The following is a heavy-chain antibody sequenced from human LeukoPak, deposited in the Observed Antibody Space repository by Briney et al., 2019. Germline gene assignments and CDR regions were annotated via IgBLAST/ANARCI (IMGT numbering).Heavy chain of an antibody. CDR1: GFTFSSYS. V-gene: IGHV3-48*04. CDR3: ARDGKGGTYYYDSSGYYTDRQKH. D-gene: IGHD3-22*01. CDR2: ISSSSSTI. Sequence: GGSLRLSCAASGFTFSSYSMNWVRQAPGKGLEWVSYISSSSSTIYYADSVKGRFTISRDNAKNSLYLQMNSLRAEDTAVYYCARDGKGGTYYYDSSGYYTDRQKHWGQGTLVTVSS. J-gene: IGHJ4*02.